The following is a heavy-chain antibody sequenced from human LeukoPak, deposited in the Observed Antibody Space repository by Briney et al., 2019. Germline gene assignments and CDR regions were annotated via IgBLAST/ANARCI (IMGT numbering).Heavy chain of an antibody. J-gene: IGHJ4*02. D-gene: IGHD3-3*01. CDR3: AKDPRFLEWLFGY. CDR2: IRYDGSNK. Sequence: GGSLRLSCAASGFTFSSYGMHWVRQAPGKGLKWVAFIRYDGSNKYYADSVKGRFTISRDNSKNTLYLQMNSLRAEDTAVYYCAKDPRFLEWLFGYWGQGTLVTVSS. CDR1: GFTFSSYG. V-gene: IGHV3-30*02.